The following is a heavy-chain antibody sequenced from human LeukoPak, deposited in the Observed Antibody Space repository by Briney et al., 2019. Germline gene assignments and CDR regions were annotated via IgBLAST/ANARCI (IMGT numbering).Heavy chain of an antibody. V-gene: IGHV3-30*18. J-gene: IGHJ4*02. D-gene: IGHD6-19*01. CDR1: GFTFSSYG. Sequence: GRSLRLSCAASGFTFSSYGMHWVRQAPGKGLEWVAVISYDGSNKYYADSVKGRFTISRDNSKNTLYLQMNSLRAEDTAVYYCAKDLAPVGKAVAGHYWGQGTLVTVSS. CDR2: ISYDGSNK. CDR3: AKDLAPVGKAVAGHY.